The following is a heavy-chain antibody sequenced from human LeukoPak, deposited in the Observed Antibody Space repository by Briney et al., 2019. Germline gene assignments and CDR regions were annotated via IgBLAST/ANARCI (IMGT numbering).Heavy chain of an antibody. D-gene: IGHD7-27*01. J-gene: IGHJ4*02. Sequence: GGSLRLSCAVSGFTFSSSWMHWVRQAPGKGLVWVSHIKTDGSTTAYADSVKGRFTISRDNAKNSLYLQMNSLRAEDTAVYYCARGTGTFDYWGQGTLVTVSS. CDR1: GFTFSSSW. CDR2: IKTDGSTT. CDR3: ARGTGTFDY. V-gene: IGHV3-74*01.